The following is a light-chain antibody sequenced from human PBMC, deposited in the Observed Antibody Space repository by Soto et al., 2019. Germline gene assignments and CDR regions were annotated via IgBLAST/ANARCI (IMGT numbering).Light chain of an antibody. J-gene: IGKJ5*01. CDR2: KAS. V-gene: IGKV1-5*03. CDR3: QQFNSYPIT. CDR1: QDVSQW. Sequence: DIHMTQSASTLSASVGDTVTITCRASQDVSQWLAWYQERPGKPPKLLIYKASSLERGVPSRFRGRGSETEFTLTISSLQPEDFATYYCQQFNSYPITFGQGTRLEIK.